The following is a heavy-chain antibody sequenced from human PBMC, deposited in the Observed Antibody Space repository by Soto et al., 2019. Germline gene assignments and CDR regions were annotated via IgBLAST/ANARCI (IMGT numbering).Heavy chain of an antibody. J-gene: IGHJ6*02. CDR2: TYYRSKWYN. D-gene: IGHD6-6*01. CDR3: ARDGISSSVYYYYYGMDV. CDR1: GDSVSSNSAA. V-gene: IGHV6-1*01. Sequence: QSPTLSLTCAISGDSVSSNSAAWNWIRQSPSRGLEWLGRTYYRSKWYNDYAVSVKSRITINPDTSKNQFSLQLNSVTPEDTAVYYCARDGISSSVYYYYYGMDVWGQGTTVTVSS.